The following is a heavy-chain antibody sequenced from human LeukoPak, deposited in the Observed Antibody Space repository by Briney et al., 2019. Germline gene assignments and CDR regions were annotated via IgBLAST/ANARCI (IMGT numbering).Heavy chain of an antibody. CDR3: ARVSVTTIYYYYYYMDV. V-gene: IGHV4-59*01. Sequence: PSETLSLTCTVSGGSISSYYWSWIRQPPGKGLEWIGYIYYSGSTNYNPSLKSRVTIPVDTSKNQFSLKLSSVTAADMAVYYCARVSVTTIYYYYYYMDVWGKGTTVTVSS. J-gene: IGHJ6*03. CDR2: IYYSGST. CDR1: GGSISSYY. D-gene: IGHD5-12*01.